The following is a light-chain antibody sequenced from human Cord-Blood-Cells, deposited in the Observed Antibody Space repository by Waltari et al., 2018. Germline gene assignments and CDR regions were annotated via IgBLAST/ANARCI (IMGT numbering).Light chain of an antibody. J-gene: IGLJ3*02. Sequence: QSALTQPASVSGSPGQSITISCTGTSSDVGSYNLVSWYQQPPGKAPKLMIYEGSKRPSGVSNRFAGSKSGNTASLTISGLQAEDDADYYCCSYAGSSTFVFGGGTKLTVL. CDR3: CSYAGSSTFV. V-gene: IGLV2-23*01. CDR1: SSDVGSYNL. CDR2: EGS.